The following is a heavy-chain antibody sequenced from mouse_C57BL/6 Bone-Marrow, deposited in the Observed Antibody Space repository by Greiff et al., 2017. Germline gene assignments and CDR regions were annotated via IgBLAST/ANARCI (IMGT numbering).Heavy chain of an antibody. CDR1: GYTFTDYY. Sequence: LQESGPELVKPGASVKISCKASGYTFTDYYINWVKQRPGQGLEWIGWIFPGSGSTYYNEKFKGKATLTVDKSSSTAYMLLSSLTSEDSAVYFCARWGDYYGPWFAYWGQGTLVTVSA. CDR3: ARWGDYYGPWFAY. CDR2: IFPGSGST. V-gene: IGHV1-75*01. J-gene: IGHJ3*01. D-gene: IGHD1-1*01.